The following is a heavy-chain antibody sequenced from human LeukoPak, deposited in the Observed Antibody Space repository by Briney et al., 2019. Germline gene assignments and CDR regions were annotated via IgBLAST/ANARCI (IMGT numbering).Heavy chain of an antibody. Sequence: SETLSLTCTVSGGSISSYYWSWIRQPAGKGLEWIGRIYTSGSTNYNPSLKSRVTMSVDTSKNQFSLKLSSVTAADTAVYYCALTATVTTARDGNWFDPWGQGTLVTVAS. CDR3: ALTATVTTARDGNWFDP. CDR1: GGSISSYY. V-gene: IGHV4-4*07. CDR2: IYTSGST. J-gene: IGHJ5*02. D-gene: IGHD4-11*01.